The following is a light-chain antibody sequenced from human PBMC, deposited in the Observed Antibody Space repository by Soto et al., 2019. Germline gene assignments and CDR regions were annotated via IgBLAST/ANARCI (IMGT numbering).Light chain of an antibody. CDR1: QSVSNY. Sequence: EIVLTQSPATLSLSPGDGATLSCRASQSVSNYLAWYQQKPGQAPRLLIYDASNRATGIPNRFSGSGSGTDFTLTISSLQPDDFATYYCQHYNSYSEAFGQGTKVDIK. J-gene: IGKJ1*01. V-gene: IGKV3-11*01. CDR3: QHYNSYSEA. CDR2: DAS.